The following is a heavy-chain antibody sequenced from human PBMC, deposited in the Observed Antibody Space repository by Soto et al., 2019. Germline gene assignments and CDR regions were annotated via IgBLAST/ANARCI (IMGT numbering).Heavy chain of an antibody. CDR3: ASGYGRNFDY. D-gene: IGHD3-10*01. Sequence: QVQLQQWGAGLLKPSETLSLTCAVYGGSFSGYYWNWIRQPPGKGLEWIGEINHSGSTNYNPSLXSRVTIXXDTSKNQFSLKLSSMTAADTAVYYCASGYGRNFDYWGQGTLVTVSS. CDR1: GGSFSGYY. CDR2: INHSGST. V-gene: IGHV4-34*01. J-gene: IGHJ4*02.